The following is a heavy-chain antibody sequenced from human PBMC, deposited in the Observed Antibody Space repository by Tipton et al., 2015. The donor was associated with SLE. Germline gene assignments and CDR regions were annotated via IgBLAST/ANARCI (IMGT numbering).Heavy chain of an antibody. D-gene: IGHD3-10*01. Sequence: SLRLSCSASGFTFSTYAMTWVRQAPGKGLEWVSSISSDGSVTYYADSVKGRFTISRDNAKNSLYLQMNSLRAEDTAVYYCAREVSSVVRGVIRYWGQGTLVTVSS. CDR3: AREVSSVVRGVIRY. CDR2: ISSDGSVT. V-gene: IGHV3-21*01. CDR1: GFTFSTYA. J-gene: IGHJ4*02.